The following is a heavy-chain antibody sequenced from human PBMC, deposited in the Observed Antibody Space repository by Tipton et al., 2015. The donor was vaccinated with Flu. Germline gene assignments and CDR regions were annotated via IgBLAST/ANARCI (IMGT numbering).Heavy chain of an antibody. CDR3: TRETGGNDYYYYYAMDV. Sequence: CAASGFTFSGSAIHWVRRASGKGLEWVGRIRSKDNNYATAYGGPVKGRFSISRDDAKNTAYLQMDTLKTEDTAVYYCTRETGGNDYYYYYAMDVWGQGTTVTVSS. CDR2: IRSKDNNYAT. V-gene: IGHV3-73*01. CDR1: GFTFSGSA. J-gene: IGHJ6*02. D-gene: IGHD4-23*01.